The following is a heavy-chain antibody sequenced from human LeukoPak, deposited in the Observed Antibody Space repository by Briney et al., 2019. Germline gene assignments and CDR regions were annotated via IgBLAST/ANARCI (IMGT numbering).Heavy chain of an antibody. V-gene: IGHV1-8*03. CDR3: ATGLAVAGHVLRKD. Sequence: GASVKVSCKASGYTFTSYNINWVRQATGQGLEWMGWMNPNSGNTGYAQKFQGRVTITRNTSISTAYMELSSLRSEDTAVYYCATGLAVAGHVLRKDWGQGTLVTVSS. CDR2: MNPNSGNT. J-gene: IGHJ4*02. CDR1: GYTFTSYN. D-gene: IGHD6-19*01.